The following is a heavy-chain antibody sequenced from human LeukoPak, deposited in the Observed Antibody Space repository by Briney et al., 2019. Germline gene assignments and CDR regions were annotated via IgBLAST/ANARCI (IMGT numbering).Heavy chain of an antibody. Sequence: SETLSLTCTVSGGSISSGSYYWTWIRQPAGKGLEWIGRIYTSGSTNYNPSLKSRVTISVDTSKNQFSLKLSSVTAADTAVYYCARVTTRPFLYYFDYWGQGTLVTVSS. V-gene: IGHV4-61*02. D-gene: IGHD1-1*01. CDR1: GGSISSGSYY. CDR2: IYTSGST. CDR3: ARVTTRPFLYYFDY. J-gene: IGHJ4*02.